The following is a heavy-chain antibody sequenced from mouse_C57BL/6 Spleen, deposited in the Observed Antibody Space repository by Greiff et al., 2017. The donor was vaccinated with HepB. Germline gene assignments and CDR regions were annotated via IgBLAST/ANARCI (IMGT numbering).Heavy chain of an antibody. D-gene: IGHD2-2*01. V-gene: IGHV1-82*01. CDR1: GYAFSSSW. Sequence: VQLQQSGPELVKPGASVKISCKASGYAFSSSWMNWVKQRPGKGLEWIGRIYPGDGDTNYNGKFKGKATLTADKSSSTAYMQLSSLTSEDSAVYCCAKGYAEDYWGQGTTLTVSS. CDR2: IYPGDGDT. CDR3: AKGYAEDY. J-gene: IGHJ2*01.